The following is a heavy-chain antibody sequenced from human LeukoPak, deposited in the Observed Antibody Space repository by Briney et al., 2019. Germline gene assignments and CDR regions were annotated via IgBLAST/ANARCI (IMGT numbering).Heavy chain of an antibody. V-gene: IGHV1-18*01. CDR3: ARDVSGGAAAGTSSVY. CDR2: ISAYNGNT. Sequence: ASVKVSCKASGYTFTSYGISWVRQAPGQGLEWMGWISAYNGNTNYAQKLQGRVTMTTDTSTSTAYMELRSLRSDDTAAYYCARDVSGGAAAGTSSVYWGQGTLVTVSS. CDR1: GYTFTSYG. D-gene: IGHD6-13*01. J-gene: IGHJ4*02.